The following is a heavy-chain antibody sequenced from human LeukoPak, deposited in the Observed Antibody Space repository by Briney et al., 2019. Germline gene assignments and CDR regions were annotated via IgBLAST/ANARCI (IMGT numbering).Heavy chain of an antibody. CDR1: GGSFSGYY. J-gene: IGHJ6*03. Sequence: PSETLSLTCAVYGGSFSGYYWSWIRQPPGKGLEWIGEINHSGSTNYNPSLKSRVTISVDTSKNQFSLKLSSVTAADTAVYYCARIYQGATDYYYYMDVWGKGTTVTVSS. V-gene: IGHV4-34*01. CDR3: ARIYQGATDYYYYMDV. D-gene: IGHD4/OR15-4a*01. CDR2: INHSGST.